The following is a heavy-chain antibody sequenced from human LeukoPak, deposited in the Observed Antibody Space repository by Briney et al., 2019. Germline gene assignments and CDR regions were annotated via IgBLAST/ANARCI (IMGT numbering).Heavy chain of an antibody. CDR2: ISGSGGST. CDR1: GFTFSSYA. CDR3: AKDNTNYYDSSGSY. Sequence: GGSLRLSCAASGFTFSSYAMSWVRQAPGKGLEWVSAISGSGGSTYYADSVKGRFTISRDNSKNTLYLQMNSLRAEDTAVYYCAKDNTNYYDSSGSYWGQGTLVTVSS. D-gene: IGHD3-22*01. V-gene: IGHV3-23*01. J-gene: IGHJ4*02.